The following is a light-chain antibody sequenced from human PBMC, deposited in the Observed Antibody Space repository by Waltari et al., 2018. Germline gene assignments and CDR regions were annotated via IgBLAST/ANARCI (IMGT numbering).Light chain of an antibody. CDR1: SSDVGGYDY. V-gene: IGLV2-14*01. Sequence: QSALTQPASVSGSPGQSITISCTGTSSDVGGYDYVSWYQQHPGRAPKLMIYQVSKRPAGVSRRFSGSKSGNTASLTISGLQAEDEADYFCSSYTSSVAVIFGGGTKLTVL. J-gene: IGLJ2*01. CDR3: SSYTSSVAVI. CDR2: QVS.